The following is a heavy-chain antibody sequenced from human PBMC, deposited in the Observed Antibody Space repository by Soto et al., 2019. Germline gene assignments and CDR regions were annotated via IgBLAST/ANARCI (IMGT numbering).Heavy chain of an antibody. J-gene: IGHJ4*02. CDR1: GFTVSSNY. CDR3: ALRWVRFFDY. V-gene: IGHV3-66*01. D-gene: IGHD4-17*01. CDR2: IDSGGST. Sequence: EVQLVESGGGLVQPGGSLRLSCAASGFTVSSNYMSWVRQAPGKGLEWVAVIDSGGSTYYADSVKGRFTISRDNPKNTLYLQMNSLRAEDTAVYYCALRWVRFFDYWCQGTLVTVSS.